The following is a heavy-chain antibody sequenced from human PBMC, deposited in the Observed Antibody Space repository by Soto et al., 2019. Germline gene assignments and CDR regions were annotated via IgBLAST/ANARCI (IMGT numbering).Heavy chain of an antibody. V-gene: IGHV3-33*01. Sequence: QVQLVESGGGVVQPGRSLRLSCAASGFTFSSYGMHWVRQAPGKGLEWVAVIWCDGSNKYYADSVKGRFTISRDNSKNTLYLQMNSLRAEDTAVYYCARDPEPGYSSGWYSYWGQGTLVTVSS. CDR1: GFTFSSYG. J-gene: IGHJ4*02. CDR2: IWCDGSNK. D-gene: IGHD6-19*01. CDR3: ARDPEPGYSSGWYSY.